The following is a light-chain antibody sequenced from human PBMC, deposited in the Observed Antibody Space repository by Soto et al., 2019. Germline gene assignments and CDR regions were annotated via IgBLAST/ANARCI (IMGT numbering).Light chain of an antibody. CDR2: GAS. CDR1: QSVSSN. Sequence: EIVMTQSPATLSVSPGERDTLSCRASQSVSSNLAWYQQKRGQAPRLLIYGASTRATGIPARFSGSGSGTEFTLTISSLQSKNFGVHSCQQYNNWTPITSGFGTRL. V-gene: IGKV3-15*01. J-gene: IGKJ5*01. CDR3: QQYNNWTPIT.